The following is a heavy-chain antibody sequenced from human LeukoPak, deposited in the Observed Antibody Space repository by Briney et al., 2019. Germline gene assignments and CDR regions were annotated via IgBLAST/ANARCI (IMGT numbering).Heavy chain of an antibody. CDR2: INPNSGGT. J-gene: IGHJ4*02. Sequence: GASVKVSCKASGYTFTGYYMHWVRQAPGQGLEWMGWINPNSGGTNYAQKFQGRVTMTRDTSISTAYMELSRLRSDDTAVYYCARQSPYSSGRSVFDYWGRGTLVTVSS. V-gene: IGHV1-2*02. D-gene: IGHD6-19*01. CDR1: GYTFTGYY. CDR3: ARQSPYSSGRSVFDY.